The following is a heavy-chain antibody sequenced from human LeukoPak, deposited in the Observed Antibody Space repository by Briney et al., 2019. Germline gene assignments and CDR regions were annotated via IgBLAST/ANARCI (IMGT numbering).Heavy chain of an antibody. CDR3: ARGRLNGNVDF. D-gene: IGHD1-20*01. J-gene: IGHJ4*02. CDR1: GYTFTGYD. V-gene: IGHV1-8*01. Sequence: ASVKVSCKTSGYTFTGYDINWVRQAAGQGFEWMGWMHPNSGDTGYAHNLQGRITTTRDSSTATVFMELSSLRSEGTAMYYCARGRLNGNVDFWGQGTLVTVSS. CDR2: MHPNSGDT.